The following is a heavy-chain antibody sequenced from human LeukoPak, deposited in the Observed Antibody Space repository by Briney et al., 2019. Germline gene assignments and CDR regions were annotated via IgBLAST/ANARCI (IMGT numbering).Heavy chain of an antibody. CDR1: GGSISSSSYY. CDR2: IYYSGST. Sequence: PSETLSLTCTVSGGSISSSSYYWGWIRQPPGKGLEWIGSIYYSGSTYYNPSLKSRVTISVDTSKNQFSLKLSSVTAAETAVYYCAKTRRGSGSYRWFDPWGQGTLVTVSS. CDR3: AKTRRGSGSYRWFDP. D-gene: IGHD3-10*01. V-gene: IGHV4-39*01. J-gene: IGHJ5*02.